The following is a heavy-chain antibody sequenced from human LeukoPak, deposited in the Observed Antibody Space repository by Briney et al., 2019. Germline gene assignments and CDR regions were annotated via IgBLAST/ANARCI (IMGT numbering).Heavy chain of an antibody. J-gene: IGHJ6*03. CDR1: GGSISSYY. Sequence: PSETLSLTCTVSGGSISSYYWGWVRQPAGQGQEWNGRIFINGSGSTNYNPSLKSRVTMSVDTSKNQFSLKLSSVTAADTAVYYCARDKRVAVAGTNIYYYYMDVWGNGTTVTISS. CDR3: ARDKRVAVAGTNIYYYYMDV. CDR2: IFINGSGST. D-gene: IGHD6-19*01. V-gene: IGHV4-4*07.